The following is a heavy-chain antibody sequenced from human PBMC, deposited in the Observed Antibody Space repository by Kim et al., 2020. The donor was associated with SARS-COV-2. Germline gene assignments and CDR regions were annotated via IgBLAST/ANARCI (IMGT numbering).Heavy chain of an antibody. CDR3: ARGGGVVVTANPYLGGMGV. J-gene: IGHJ6*02. Sequence: GGSLRLSCAASQFTFSNFWMNWVRQAPGKGPEWVANIKQDGSEIHYVDSVKGRFTISRDNAKNSLYLQMNSLRVEDTAVYYCARGGGVVVTANPYLGGMGVWGQGTTVTVSS. D-gene: IGHD2-21*02. V-gene: IGHV3-7*03. CDR1: QFTFSNFW. CDR2: IKQDGSEI.